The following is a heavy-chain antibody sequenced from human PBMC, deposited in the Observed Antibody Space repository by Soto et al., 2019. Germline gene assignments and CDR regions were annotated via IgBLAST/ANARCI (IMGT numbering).Heavy chain of an antibody. CDR3: AKDLPDSTSLLWTNYYFDY. J-gene: IGHJ4*02. Sequence: PGGSLRLSCAASGFTFSSYAMSCVRQAPGKGLEWVSAISGSGGSTYYADSVKGRFTISRDNSKNTLYLQMNSLRAEDTAVYYCAKDLPDSTSLLWTNYYFDYWGQGTLVTVSS. D-gene: IGHD2-8*01. CDR1: GFTFSSYA. CDR2: ISGSGGST. V-gene: IGHV3-23*01.